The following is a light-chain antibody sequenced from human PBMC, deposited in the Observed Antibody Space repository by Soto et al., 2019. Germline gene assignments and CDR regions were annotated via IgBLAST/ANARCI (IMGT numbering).Light chain of an antibody. Sequence: ERVMTQSPGTLSVSPGERATLSCRASQSIGSNLAWYQQKPGQAPRLLIYAASTRATDIPPRFSGNGSGTEFTLTISSLQSEDFAIFYCQQYNNWPLTFGAGTKMEIK. V-gene: IGKV3-15*01. CDR3: QQYNNWPLT. CDR1: QSIGSN. J-gene: IGKJ4*01. CDR2: AAS.